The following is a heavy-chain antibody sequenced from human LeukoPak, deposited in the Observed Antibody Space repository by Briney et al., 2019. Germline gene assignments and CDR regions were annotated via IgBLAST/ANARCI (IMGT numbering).Heavy chain of an antibody. V-gene: IGHV3-21*01. CDR2: ISSSSGYI. J-gene: IGHJ4*02. D-gene: IGHD4-17*01. Sequence: GGSLRLSRAASGFTFSRYSMNWVRQAPGKGLEWVSSISSSSGYIYYADSVKGRFTISRDNAKNSLYLQMNSLRAEDTAIYYCARDYGDYYFDYRGQGTLVTVSS. CDR3: ARDYGDYYFDY. CDR1: GFTFSRYS.